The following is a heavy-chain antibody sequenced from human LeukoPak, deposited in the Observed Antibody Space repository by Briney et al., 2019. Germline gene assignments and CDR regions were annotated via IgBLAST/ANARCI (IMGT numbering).Heavy chain of an antibody. CDR1: GFTFSSYS. CDR3: ARSIVATHFDY. V-gene: IGHV3-48*02. CDR2: ISSSGSTI. Sequence: GGSLRLSCAASGFTFSSYSMNCVRQAPGKGLEWVSYISSSGSTIYYADSVKGRFTISRDNAKNSLYLQMSSLRDEDTAVYYCARSIVATHFDYWGQGTLVTVSS. D-gene: IGHD5-12*01. J-gene: IGHJ4*02.